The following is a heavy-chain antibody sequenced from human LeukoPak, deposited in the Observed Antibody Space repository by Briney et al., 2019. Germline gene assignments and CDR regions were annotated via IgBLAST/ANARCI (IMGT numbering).Heavy chain of an antibody. CDR2: ISGGGGST. CDR1: GFTFSTYA. J-gene: IGHJ4*02. V-gene: IGHV3-23*01. CDR3: AKDRGLGYSYGYGFDY. D-gene: IGHD5-18*01. Sequence: PGGSLRLSCAASGFTFSTYAMSWVRQAPGKGLEWVSGISGGGGSTNYADSVKGRFTISRDNSKNTLYLQMNSLRAEDTAVYYCAKDRGLGYSYGYGFDYWGQGTLVTVSS.